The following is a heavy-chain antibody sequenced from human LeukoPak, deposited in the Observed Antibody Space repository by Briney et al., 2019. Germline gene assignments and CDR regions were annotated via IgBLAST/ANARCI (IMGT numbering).Heavy chain of an antibody. J-gene: IGHJ1*01. Sequence: SETLSLTCAVSGGSISSGGYSWSWIRQPPGKGLEWIGYIYHSGSTYYNPSLKSRVTISVDRSKNQFSLKLSSVTAADTAVYYCARAVEGAEYFQHWGQGTLVIVSS. D-gene: IGHD5-24*01. CDR3: ARAVEGAEYFQH. CDR1: GGSISSGGYS. V-gene: IGHV4-30-2*01. CDR2: IYHSGST.